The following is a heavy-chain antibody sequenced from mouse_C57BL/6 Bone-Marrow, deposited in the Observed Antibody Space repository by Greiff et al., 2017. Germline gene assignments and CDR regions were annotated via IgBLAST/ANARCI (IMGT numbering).Heavy chain of an antibody. CDR2: INYDGSST. J-gene: IGHJ4*01. D-gene: IGHD2-4*01. CDR1: GFTFSDYY. Sequence: EVKVEESEGGLVQPGSSMKLSCTASGFTFSDYYMAWVRQVPEKGLEWVANINYDGSSTYYLDSLKSRFIISRDNAKNILYLQMSSLKSEDTATYYCARDQVDYGGGMDYWGQGTSVTVSS. CDR3: ARDQVDYGGGMDY. V-gene: IGHV5-16*01.